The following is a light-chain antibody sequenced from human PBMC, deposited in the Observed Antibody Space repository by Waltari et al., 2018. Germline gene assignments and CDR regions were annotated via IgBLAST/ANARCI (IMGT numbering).Light chain of an antibody. CDR1: HSNIGSNF. Sequence: QSVLTQSPSVSETPGQQITISCSVSHSNIGSNFVNWYQQVPGTAPKLLIYENSQRPTGVPDRFSASKSGTSASLAISGLQSQDEADYYCAAWDDGLRGPAFGGGTKVTVL. V-gene: IGLV1-47*01. CDR2: ENS. CDR3: AAWDDGLRGPA. J-gene: IGLJ2*01.